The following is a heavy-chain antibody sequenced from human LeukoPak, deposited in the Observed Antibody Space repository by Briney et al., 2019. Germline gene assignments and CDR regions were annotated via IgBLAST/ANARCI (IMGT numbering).Heavy chain of an antibody. D-gene: IGHD3-9*01. V-gene: IGHV3-23*01. CDR1: GFTFSSYA. J-gene: IGHJ4*02. CDR3: AKGNYDISTGYYNLRGYFDY. CDR2: ISGSGGST. Sequence: GGSLRLSCAASGFTFSSYAMSWVRQAPGKGLEWVSAISGSGGSTYYADSVKGRFTISRDNSKNTLYLQRTRLRAEDTAVFYCAKGNYDISTGYYNLRGYFDYWGQGTLVTVSS.